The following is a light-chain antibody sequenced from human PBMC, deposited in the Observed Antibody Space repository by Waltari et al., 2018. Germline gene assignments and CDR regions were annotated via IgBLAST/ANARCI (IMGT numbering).Light chain of an antibody. CDR1: SRYVGGSEY. V-gene: IGLV2-8*01. J-gene: IGLJ3*02. CDR2: EVS. CDR3: SSYAGSNDLV. Sequence: QSALTQPPSAPGSPGQSATISCTGTSRYVGGSEYAPWYQQPPGKAPKLMIYEVSKRPSGVPDRFSGSKSGNMASLTVSGLQPEDEADYYCSSYAGSNDLVFGGGTKLTVL.